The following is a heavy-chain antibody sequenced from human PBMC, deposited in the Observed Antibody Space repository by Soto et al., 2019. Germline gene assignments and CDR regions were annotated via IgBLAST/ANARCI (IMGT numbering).Heavy chain of an antibody. CDR2: TYYRSKWYN. Sequence: PSQTLSLTCAISGDSVSSNSAAWNWIRQSPSRGLEWLGRTYYRSKWYNDYAVSVKSRITINPDTSKNQFSLQLNSVTPEDTAVYYCARVLTTVTTLSGYYYGMAVWGQGTTVTVS. CDR3: ARVLTTVTTLSGYYYGMAV. CDR1: GDSVSSNSAA. D-gene: IGHD4-17*01. J-gene: IGHJ6*02. V-gene: IGHV6-1*01.